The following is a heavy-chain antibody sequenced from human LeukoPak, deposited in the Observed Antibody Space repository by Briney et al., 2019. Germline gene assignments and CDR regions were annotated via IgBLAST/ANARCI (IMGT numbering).Heavy chain of an antibody. J-gene: IGHJ4*02. CDR2: ISSSSSYI. CDR1: GFTFSSYA. D-gene: IGHD3-3*01. V-gene: IGHV3-21*01. Sequence: PGRSLRLSCAASGFTFSSYAMSWVRQAPGKGLEWVSSISSSSSYIYYADSVKGRFTISRDNAKNSLYLQMNSLRAEDTAVYYSAREDRDFWSGYNAEYLDRWRQGTMATVSS. CDR3: AREDRDFWSGYNAEYLDR.